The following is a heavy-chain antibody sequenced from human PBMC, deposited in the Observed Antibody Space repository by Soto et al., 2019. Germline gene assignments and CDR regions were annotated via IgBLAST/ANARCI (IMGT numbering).Heavy chain of an antibody. Sequence: EVQLLESGGGLVQPGGSLRLSCAASGFTFTRYPMSWVRQAPGKGLEWVSGISPSGAATYFADSVKGRFTISRDNSKSTLSLQMNNLRAEDTAVYYCANEVDVGSTMIDYWGQGTLVTVSS. CDR1: GFTFTRYP. V-gene: IGHV3-23*01. J-gene: IGHJ4*02. D-gene: IGHD3-22*01. CDR2: ISPSGAAT. CDR3: ANEVDVGSTMIDY.